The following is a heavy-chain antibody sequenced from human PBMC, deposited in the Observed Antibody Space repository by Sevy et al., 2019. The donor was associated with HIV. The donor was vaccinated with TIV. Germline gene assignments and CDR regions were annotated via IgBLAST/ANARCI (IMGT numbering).Heavy chain of an antibody. V-gene: IGHV1-69*13. D-gene: IGHD1-1*01. Sequence: ASVKVSCKASGGPFYTYAITWIRQAPGQGLEWMGGMIPLFGTTNYAQKFQGRVTITADESRTTAYMELRSLTSEDTAVYYCATEVGGSVQLERLTSYYGMDVWGQGTTVTVSS. J-gene: IGHJ6*02. CDR1: GGPFYTYA. CDR3: ATEVGGSVQLERLTSYYGMDV. CDR2: MIPLFGTT.